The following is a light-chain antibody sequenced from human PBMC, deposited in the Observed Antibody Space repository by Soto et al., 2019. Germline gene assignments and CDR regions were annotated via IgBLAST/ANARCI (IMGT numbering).Light chain of an antibody. CDR1: TSNIGTDT. J-gene: IGLJ3*02. Sequence: QSVLTQPPSASGAPGQRVTISCSGSTSNIGTDTVNWYQQLPGTAPKLLIYGNTQRPSGVPDRFSGSESATSASLAISGLQSEDEADYYCAAWDDSLNGWVFGGGTKLTVL. CDR2: GNT. CDR3: AAWDDSLNGWV. V-gene: IGLV1-44*01.